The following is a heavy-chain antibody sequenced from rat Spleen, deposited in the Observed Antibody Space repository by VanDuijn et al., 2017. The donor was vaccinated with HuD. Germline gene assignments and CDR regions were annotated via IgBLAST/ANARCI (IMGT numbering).Heavy chain of an antibody. Sequence: EVQLVESDGSLVQPGRSLKLSCAASGFSSSNYGMAWVCQAPTKGLEWVATINYDGSSTYYRDSVKGRFAISRDKAKSTLYLQMDSLRSEDTATYYWARRGGTEGAVDCGGGGVMVTVSS. CDR1: GFSSSNYG. J-gene: IGHJ2*01. V-gene: IGHV5-29*01. CDR3: ARRGGTEGAVDC. D-gene: IGHD1-11*01. CDR2: INYDGSST.